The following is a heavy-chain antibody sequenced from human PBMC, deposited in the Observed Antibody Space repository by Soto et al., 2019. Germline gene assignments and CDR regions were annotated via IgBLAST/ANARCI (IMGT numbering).Heavy chain of an antibody. J-gene: IGHJ4*02. CDR3: ARDGIYGSGSYYNAPPGY. V-gene: IGHV3-33*01. CDR2: IWYDGSNK. Sequence: QVQLVESGGGVVQPGRSLRLSCAASGFTFSNYGMHWVRQAPGKGLEWVAVIWYDGSNKYYADSVKGRFTISRDNSKNTLYLQMNSLRAEDTAVYYCARDGIYGSGSYYNAPPGYWGQGTQVTVSS. D-gene: IGHD3-10*01. CDR1: GFTFSNYG.